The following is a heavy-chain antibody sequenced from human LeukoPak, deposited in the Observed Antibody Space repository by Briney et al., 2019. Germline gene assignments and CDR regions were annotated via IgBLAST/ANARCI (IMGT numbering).Heavy chain of an antibody. CDR1: GFTFGSYW. D-gene: IGHD6-19*01. Sequence: GGSLRLSCAASGFTFGSYWMSWVRQAPGKGLEWVADIKQDGSEKYYVDSVKGRFTISRDNAKNSLYLQMNSLRAEDTAVYYCASGGYSSGWYYFDYWGQGTLVTVSS. V-gene: IGHV3-7*01. CDR3: ASGGYSSGWYYFDY. J-gene: IGHJ4*02. CDR2: IKQDGSEK.